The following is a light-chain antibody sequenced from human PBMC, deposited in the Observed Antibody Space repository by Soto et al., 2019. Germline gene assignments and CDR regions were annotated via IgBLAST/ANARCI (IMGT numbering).Light chain of an antibody. J-gene: IGKJ1*01. V-gene: IGKV1-5*03. CDR3: QQYNSYWT. CDR2: KAS. CDR1: QGISNY. Sequence: DSQMTQSPSSLSASVGDRVTITCRASQGISNYLAWYQQKPGKAPKLLIYKASSLESGVPSRFSGSGSGTEFTLTISSLQPDDFATYYCQQYNSYWTFGQGTKVDIK.